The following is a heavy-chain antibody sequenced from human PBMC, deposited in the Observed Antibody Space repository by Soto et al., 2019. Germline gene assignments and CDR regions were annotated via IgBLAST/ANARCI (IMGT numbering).Heavy chain of an antibody. V-gene: IGHV4-4*07. CDR2: IYGSGST. Sequence: PSETLSLTCTVSGGPISSYYWSWLRQPAGEGLEWIGRIYGSGSTNYNPSLKSRVTMSLDTSKNQFSLRLTSVTAADTAVYYCARDRITTIGPFDPWGQGTRVTVSS. D-gene: IGHD3-22*01. CDR3: ARDRITTIGPFDP. J-gene: IGHJ5*02. CDR1: GGPISSYY.